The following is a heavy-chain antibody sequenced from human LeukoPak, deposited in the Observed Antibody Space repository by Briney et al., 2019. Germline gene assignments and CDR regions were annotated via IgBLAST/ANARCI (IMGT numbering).Heavy chain of an antibody. CDR2: MNPNSGNT. CDR3: ARVLNYYDSSGYYSEAFDI. D-gene: IGHD3-22*01. CDR1: GYTFTSYD. J-gene: IGHJ3*02. V-gene: IGHV1-8*01. Sequence: GASVKVSCKASGYTFTSYDINWVRQATGQGLEWMGWMNPNSGNTGYAQKFQGRVTMTTDTSTSTAYMELRSLRSDDTAVYYCARVLNYYDSSGYYSEAFDIWGQGTMVTVSS.